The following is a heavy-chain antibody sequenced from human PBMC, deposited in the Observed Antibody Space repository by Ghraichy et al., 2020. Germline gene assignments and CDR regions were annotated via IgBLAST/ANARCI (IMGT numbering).Heavy chain of an antibody. CDR1: GFTFSRYW. CDR3: AREPWSFDI. J-gene: IGHJ3*02. CDR2: IIPDGSEK. V-gene: IGHV3-7*01. Sequence: GGSLRLSCAASGFTFSRYWMSWVRQTPGKGLEWVANIIPDGSEKYYVDSVKGRFTISRDNAKNSLYLQMNSLRGEDTAIYYCAREPWSFDIWGQGTMVTVSS.